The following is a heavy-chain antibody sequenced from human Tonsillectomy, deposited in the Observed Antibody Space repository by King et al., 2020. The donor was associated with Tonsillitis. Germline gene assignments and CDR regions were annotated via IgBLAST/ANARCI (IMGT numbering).Heavy chain of an antibody. D-gene: IGHD3-10*01. CDR3: ARGGRGRADF. CDR1: GGPFSGYY. V-gene: IGHV4-34*01. J-gene: IGHJ4*02. Sequence: VQLQQWGAGLLKPSETLSLTCAVYGGPFSGYYWTWIRHPPGKGLELIGEITHSGSTNYNPSPKSRGTISEDTSKNQFSLKLNSVTAADTAVYYCARGGRGRADFWGQGTLVTVSS. CDR2: ITHSGST.